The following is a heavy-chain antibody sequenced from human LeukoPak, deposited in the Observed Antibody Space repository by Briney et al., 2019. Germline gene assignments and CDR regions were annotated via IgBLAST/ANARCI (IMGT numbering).Heavy chain of an antibody. V-gene: IGHV3-7*01. CDR1: GFTFSSYA. CDR3: VRGTRSNSF. D-gene: IGHD6-6*01. J-gene: IGHJ4*02. CDR2: IKEDGSDK. Sequence: GRSLRLSCAASGFTFSSYAMHWVRQAPGKGLECVAYIKEDGSDKNYVDSVKGRFTISRDNAKSSLYLQMNSLRVEDTAVYYCVRGTRSNSFWGQGTQVTVSS.